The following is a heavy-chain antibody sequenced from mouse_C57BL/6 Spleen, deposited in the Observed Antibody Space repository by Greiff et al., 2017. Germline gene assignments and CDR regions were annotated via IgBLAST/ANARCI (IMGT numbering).Heavy chain of an antibody. Sequence: EVQRVESGGGLVKPGGSLKLSCAASGFTFSSYAMSWVRQTPEKRLEWVATISDGGSYTYYPDNVKGRFTISRDNAKNNLYLQMSHLKSEDTAMYYCAREELTGTRYFDYWGQGTTLTVSS. CDR3: AREELTGTRYFDY. CDR1: GFTFSSYA. CDR2: ISDGGSYT. J-gene: IGHJ2*01. D-gene: IGHD4-1*01. V-gene: IGHV5-4*01.